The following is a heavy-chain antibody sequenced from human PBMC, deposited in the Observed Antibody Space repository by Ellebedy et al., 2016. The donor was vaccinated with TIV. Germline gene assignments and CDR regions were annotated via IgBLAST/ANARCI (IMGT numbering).Heavy chain of an antibody. CDR2: IYPGDSDT. Sequence: GESLKISXRGSGDSFTTYWIGWVRQMPGKGLEWVGIIYPGDSDTRYSPSFQGQVTISADKSISTAYLQWSSLKASDTAMYYCARLERGLLRSSSWPPFDYWGQGTLVTVSS. J-gene: IGHJ4*02. V-gene: IGHV5-51*01. CDR1: GDSFTTYW. CDR3: ARLERGLLRSSSWPPFDY. D-gene: IGHD6-13*01.